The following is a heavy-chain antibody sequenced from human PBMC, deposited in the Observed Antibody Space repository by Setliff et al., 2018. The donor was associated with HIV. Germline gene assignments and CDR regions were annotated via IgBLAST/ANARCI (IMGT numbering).Heavy chain of an antibody. J-gene: IGHJ4*02. V-gene: IGHV4-34*01. CDR3: AKGAGFYGDYTFDH. D-gene: IGHD4-17*01. CDR2: IYHSGRT. CDR1: GGSFSGYY. Sequence: PSETLSLTCAVYGGSFSGYYWGWIRQPPGKGLEWIGSIYHSGRTYYNPSLKSRVTISVDTSKNQFSLKLTSVTAADTAVYYCAKGAGFYGDYTFDHWGQGRQVTVSS.